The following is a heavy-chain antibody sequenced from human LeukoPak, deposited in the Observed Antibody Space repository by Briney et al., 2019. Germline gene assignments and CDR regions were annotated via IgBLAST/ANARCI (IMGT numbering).Heavy chain of an antibody. CDR1: GFTFSNYA. D-gene: IGHD2-2*01. J-gene: IGHJ6*02. Sequence: TLRLPCAASGFTFSNYAMNWVRLAPGKVLEGVSTISDIGGSTYYADSVKRRFTIPRENSKNILYLKMTSLRAEDTALYACAKDREVVVVPAFYYNYYSGMDVWGQGATVTVSS. CDR3: AKDREVVVVPAFYYNYYSGMDV. V-gene: IGHV3-23*01. CDR2: ISDIGGST.